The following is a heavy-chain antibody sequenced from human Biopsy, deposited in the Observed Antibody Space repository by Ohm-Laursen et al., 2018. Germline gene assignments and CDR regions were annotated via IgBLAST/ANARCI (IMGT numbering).Heavy chain of an antibody. V-gene: IGHV4-31*03. CDR2: VFDSGST. CDR1: GGSISSGAYN. J-gene: IGHJ5*01. Sequence: SQTLSLTCSVSGGSISSGAYNWNWVRQHPGKGLEWIGYVFDSGSTYYSPSLEGRLTISIDTPKNQFSLNLTSVTAADTAVYYCARTPLWDGGGYDSPHFDSWGQGTLVTVSS. CDR3: ARTPLWDGGGYDSPHFDS. D-gene: IGHD3-22*01.